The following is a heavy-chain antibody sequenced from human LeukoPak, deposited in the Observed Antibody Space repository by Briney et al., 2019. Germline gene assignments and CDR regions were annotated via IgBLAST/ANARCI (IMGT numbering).Heavy chain of an antibody. D-gene: IGHD3-10*01. Sequence: PSETLSLTCTVSGGSISSYYWSWIRQPPGKGLEWIGYIYYSGSTNYNPSLKSRVTISVDTSKNQFSLKPSSVTAADTAVYYCARVGSFPPHFDYWGQGTLVTVSS. V-gene: IGHV4-59*01. CDR1: GGSISSYY. J-gene: IGHJ4*02. CDR3: ARVGSFPPHFDY. CDR2: IYYSGST.